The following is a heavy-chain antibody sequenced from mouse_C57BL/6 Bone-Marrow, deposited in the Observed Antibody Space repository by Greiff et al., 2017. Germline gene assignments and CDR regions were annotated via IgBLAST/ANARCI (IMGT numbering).Heavy chain of an antibody. CDR2: IYPGDGDT. Sequence: VMLVESGAELVKPGASVKISCKASGYAFSSYWMNWVKQRPGKGLEWIGQIYPGDGDTNYNGKFKGKATLTADKSSSTAYMQLSSLTSEDSAVYFCARERTPYYAMDYWGQGTSVTVSS. J-gene: IGHJ4*01. CDR1: GYAFSSYW. V-gene: IGHV1-80*01. CDR3: ARERTPYYAMDY.